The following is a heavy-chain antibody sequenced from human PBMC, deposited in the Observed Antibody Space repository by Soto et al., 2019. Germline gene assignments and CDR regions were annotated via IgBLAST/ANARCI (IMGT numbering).Heavy chain of an antibody. J-gene: IGHJ4*02. Sequence: EVQLLESGGGLVQPGGSLRLSCAASGFTFSSYAMSWVRQAPGKGLEWVSAISGSGGRTYYADSVKGRFTISRDNSKNTLYLQMNSLRAEDTAVYYCAKDVRFLEWLFDYWGQGTLVTVSS. CDR3: AKDVRFLEWLFDY. CDR2: ISGSGGRT. V-gene: IGHV3-23*01. CDR1: GFTFSSYA. D-gene: IGHD3-3*01.